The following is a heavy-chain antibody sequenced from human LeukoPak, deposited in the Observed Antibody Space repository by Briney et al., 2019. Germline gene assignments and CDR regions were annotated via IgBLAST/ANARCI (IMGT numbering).Heavy chain of an antibody. CDR1: GFIFSTYA. V-gene: IGHV3-23*01. D-gene: IGHD1-1*01. CDR3: AKDASNYFWYFDL. CDR2: ISGSGDTT. Sequence: PGGSLRLSCAGSGFIFSTYAMTWARQAPGKGLEWVSGISGSGDTTYYADSVKGRFTISRDNSKNTLYLQMSSLRAEDTAVYYCAKDASNYFWYFDLWGRGTLVTVSS. J-gene: IGHJ2*01.